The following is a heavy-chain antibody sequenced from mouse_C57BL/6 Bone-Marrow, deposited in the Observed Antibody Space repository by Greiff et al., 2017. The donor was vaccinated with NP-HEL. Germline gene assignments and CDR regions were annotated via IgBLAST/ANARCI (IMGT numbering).Heavy chain of an antibody. CDR2: INPNNGGT. J-gene: IGHJ4*01. D-gene: IGHD2-2*01. Sequence: SGPELVKPGASVKIPCKASGYTFTDYNMDWVKQSHGKSLEWIGDINPNNGGTIYNQKFKGKATLTVDKSSSTAYMELRSLTSEDTAVYYCARRGVTHYYAMDYWGQGTSVTVSS. V-gene: IGHV1-18*01. CDR1: GYTFTDYN. CDR3: ARRGVTHYYAMDY.